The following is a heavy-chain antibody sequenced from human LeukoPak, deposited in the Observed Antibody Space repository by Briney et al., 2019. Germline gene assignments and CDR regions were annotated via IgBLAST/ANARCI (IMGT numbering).Heavy chain of an antibody. Sequence: GGALRLSCAASGFTFSSYWMHWVRQAPGKGLVWVSRIKSDGRTNYADSVKGRFTISRDNAKNTVSLQMNRLRAEDTGVYYCARAPSEIGGYYPEYFRHWGQGTLVTVSP. V-gene: IGHV3-74*01. CDR2: IKSDGRT. J-gene: IGHJ1*01. CDR3: ARAPSEIGGYYPEYFRH. CDR1: GFTFSSYW. D-gene: IGHD3-22*01.